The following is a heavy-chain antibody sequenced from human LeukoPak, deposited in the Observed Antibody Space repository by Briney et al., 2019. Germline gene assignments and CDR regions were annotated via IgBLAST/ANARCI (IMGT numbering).Heavy chain of an antibody. D-gene: IGHD2-15*01. Sequence: PSETLSFTCTVSGGSISSGGYYWSWIRQHPGKGLEWIGETYHSGSTNYNPSLKSRVTISVDTSKNQFSLKLRSVTSADTAVYYCASSHMLQYCSRANCGREFDYWGQGTLVTVSS. J-gene: IGHJ4*02. CDR2: TYHSGST. CDR1: GGSISSGGYY. CDR3: ASSHMLQYCSRANCGREFDY. V-gene: IGHV4-61*08.